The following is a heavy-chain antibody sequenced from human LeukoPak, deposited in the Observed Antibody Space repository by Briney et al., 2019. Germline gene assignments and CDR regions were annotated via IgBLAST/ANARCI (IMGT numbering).Heavy chain of an antibody. J-gene: IGHJ4*02. Sequence: PGGSLRLSCAAPGFTFSSYSMNWVRQAPGKGLEWVSSISSSSSYIYYADSVKGRFTISRDNAKNSLYLQMNSLRAEDTAVYYCARDGGAAAAKTFDYWGQGTLVTVSS. CDR3: ARDGGAAAAKTFDY. CDR1: GFTFSSYS. V-gene: IGHV3-21*01. D-gene: IGHD6-13*01. CDR2: ISSSSSYI.